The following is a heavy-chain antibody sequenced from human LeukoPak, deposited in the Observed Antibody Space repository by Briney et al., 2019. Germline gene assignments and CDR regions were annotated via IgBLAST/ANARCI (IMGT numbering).Heavy chain of an antibody. CDR2: ISSSGSTI. V-gene: IGHV3-11*04. CDR1: GFTFSDYY. D-gene: IGHD6-13*01. Sequence: PGGSLRLSCAASGFTFSDYYMSWIRQAPGKGLEWVSYISSSGSTIYYADSVKGRFTISRDNAKNSLYLQMNSLRAEDTAVYYCAKGGSSSWSYYMDVWGKGTTVTVSS. J-gene: IGHJ6*03. CDR3: AKGGSSSWSYYMDV.